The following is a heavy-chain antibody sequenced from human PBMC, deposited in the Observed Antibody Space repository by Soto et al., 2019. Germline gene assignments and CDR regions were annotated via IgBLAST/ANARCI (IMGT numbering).Heavy chain of an antibody. Sequence: SETLSLTCTVSGGSISSYYWSWIRQPPGKGLEWIGYIYYNESTNYNHYLKSRNTISVDTSKNQNTLKLNSMTAADTAVYYCARESANFPADWFDPWGQGTLVTVSS. D-gene: IGHD6-25*01. J-gene: IGHJ5*02. CDR1: GGSISSYY. CDR3: ARESANFPADWFDP. CDR2: IYYNEST. V-gene: IGHV4-59*12.